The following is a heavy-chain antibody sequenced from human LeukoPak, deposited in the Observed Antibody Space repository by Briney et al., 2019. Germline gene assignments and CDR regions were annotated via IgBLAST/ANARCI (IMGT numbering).Heavy chain of an antibody. Sequence: SETLSLTCTVSGGSMSPYHWGWIRQTPGKGLEWTGYIYYSGSTNYNPSLKSRVTISVDTSKNQFSLKLSSVTAADTAIYYCARAVSGRFDYWGQGTLVTVSS. V-gene: IGHV4-59*08. D-gene: IGHD6-19*01. CDR1: GGSMSPYH. CDR3: ARAVSGRFDY. J-gene: IGHJ4*02. CDR2: IYYSGST.